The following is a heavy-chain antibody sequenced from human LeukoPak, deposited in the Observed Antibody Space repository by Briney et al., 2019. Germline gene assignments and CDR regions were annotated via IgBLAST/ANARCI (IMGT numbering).Heavy chain of an antibody. CDR1: GFIFSDSA. Sequence: GGSLRLSCAASGFIFSDSAMHWVRQAPGKGLEWVGRIRSKANNYAPAYAASVKGRFTISRDDSKNMAYLQMNSLKTEDTAVYYCSSLRSDWAASSFDYWGQGTLVTVSS. V-gene: IGHV3-73*01. J-gene: IGHJ4*02. CDR2: IRSKANNYAP. CDR3: SSLRSDWAASSFDY. D-gene: IGHD5-12*01.